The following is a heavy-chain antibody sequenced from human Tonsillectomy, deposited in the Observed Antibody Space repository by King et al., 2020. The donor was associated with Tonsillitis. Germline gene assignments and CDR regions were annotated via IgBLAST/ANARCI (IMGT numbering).Heavy chain of an antibody. Sequence: QLVQSGAEVKKPGASVKVSCKASGYTFTGYYMHWVRQAPGQGLEWMGWINPNSGGTNYAQKFQGRVTMTRDTSMSTAYMELSRLRSDDTAVYYCARGYGLVWLSTYFDYWGQGTLVTVSS. D-gene: IGHD3-9*01. V-gene: IGHV1-2*02. CDR3: ARGYGLVWLSTYFDY. J-gene: IGHJ4*02. CDR2: INPNSGGT. CDR1: GYTFTGYY.